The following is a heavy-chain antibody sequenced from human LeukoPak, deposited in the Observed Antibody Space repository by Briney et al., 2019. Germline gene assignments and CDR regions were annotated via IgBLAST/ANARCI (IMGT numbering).Heavy chain of an antibody. J-gene: IGHJ4*02. CDR2: ISAYNGNT. CDR1: GYTFTGYF. CDR3: ARDEDLWAPRDY. V-gene: IGHV1-18*04. D-gene: IGHD3-16*01. Sequence: ASVKVSCKASGYTFTGYFVHWVRQAPGQGLEWMGWISAYNGNTNYAQKLQGRVTMTTDTSTSTAYMELRSLRSDDTAVYYCARDEDLWAPRDYWGQGTLVTVSS.